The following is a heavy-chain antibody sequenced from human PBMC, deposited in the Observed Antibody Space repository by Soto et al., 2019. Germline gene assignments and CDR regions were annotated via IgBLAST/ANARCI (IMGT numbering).Heavy chain of an antibody. Sequence: GGSLRLSCAASGFTFSSYAMSWVRQAPGKGLEWVSAISGSGGSTYYADSVKGRFTISRDNSKNTLYLQMNSLRAEDTAVYYCAKAHYDILTGYFPYYFDYWGQGTLVTVSS. CDR3: AKAHYDILTGYFPYYFDY. J-gene: IGHJ4*02. D-gene: IGHD3-9*01. CDR2: ISGSGGST. V-gene: IGHV3-23*01. CDR1: GFTFSSYA.